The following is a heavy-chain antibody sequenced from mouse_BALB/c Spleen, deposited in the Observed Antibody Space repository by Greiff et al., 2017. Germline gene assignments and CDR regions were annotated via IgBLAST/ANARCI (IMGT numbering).Heavy chain of an antibody. CDR1: GFSLTSYG. V-gene: IGHV2-9*02. J-gene: IGHJ3*01. CDR2: IWAGGST. Sequence: VKLMESGPGLVAPSQSLSITCTVSGFSLTSYGVSWVRQPPGKGLEWLGVIWAGGSTNYNSALMSRLSISKDNSKSQVFLKMNSLQTDDTAMYYCARGGTGAWFAYWGQGTLVTVSA. D-gene: IGHD4-1*01. CDR3: ARGGTGAWFAY.